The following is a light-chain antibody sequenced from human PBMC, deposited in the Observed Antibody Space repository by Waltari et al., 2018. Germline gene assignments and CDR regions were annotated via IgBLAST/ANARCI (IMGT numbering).Light chain of an antibody. V-gene: IGKV1-9*01. CDR3: QQLNSYQWT. CDR2: AAS. Sequence: IQLTQSPSSLSASVGDRVTTTCRASQGISTYLAWYQQKPGKAPKLLIYAASTLQSGVPSRFSGSGSGTDFTLTISSLQPEDFATYYCQQLNSYQWTFGQGTKVEIK. J-gene: IGKJ1*01. CDR1: QGISTY.